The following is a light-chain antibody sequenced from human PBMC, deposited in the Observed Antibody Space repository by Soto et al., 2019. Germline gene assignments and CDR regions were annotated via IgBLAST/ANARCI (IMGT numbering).Light chain of an antibody. Sequence: DIQMTQSPSSLSASVGDRVTITCRASQSISSYLNWYQQKPGKAPKLLIYAASSLQSGVPSRFSGSGSGTDFTLTTSTLQPEDFATYYYQHSYSTPLTFGQGTKVEIK. V-gene: IGKV1-39*01. CDR1: QSISSY. CDR3: QHSYSTPLT. CDR2: AAS. J-gene: IGKJ1*01.